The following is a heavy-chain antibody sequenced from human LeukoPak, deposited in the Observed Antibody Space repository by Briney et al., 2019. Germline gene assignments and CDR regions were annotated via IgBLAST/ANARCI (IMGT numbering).Heavy chain of an antibody. CDR2: MYYSGTT. CDR3: ASQKDYDFWSGYPKSYYFDY. D-gene: IGHD3-3*01. CDR1: GGSISSSSYY. V-gene: IGHV4-39*01. Sequence: SETLSLTCTASGGSISSSSYYWGWIRQPPGKGLEWIGSMYYSGTTYYNPSLKSRVTIFVDTSKNQFSLKLSSVTAADTAVYYCASQKDYDFWSGYPKSYYFDYWGQGTLVTVSS. J-gene: IGHJ4*02.